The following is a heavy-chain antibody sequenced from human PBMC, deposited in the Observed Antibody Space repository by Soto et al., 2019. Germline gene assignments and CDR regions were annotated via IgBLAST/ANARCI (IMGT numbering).Heavy chain of an antibody. Sequence: GGSLRLSCAASGFTFSTYSMNWVRQAPGKGLEWVSYISSSSSTIFYTDSVKGRFTVSRDSAKNSLHLQMNGLRGEDTAVYYCARSLNCYDDDDYQRSFYLDYWGQGALVTVSS. CDR3: ARSLNCYDDDDYQRSFYLDY. CDR1: GFTFSTYS. V-gene: IGHV3-48*01. CDR2: ISSSSSTI. D-gene: IGHD3-22*01. J-gene: IGHJ4*02.